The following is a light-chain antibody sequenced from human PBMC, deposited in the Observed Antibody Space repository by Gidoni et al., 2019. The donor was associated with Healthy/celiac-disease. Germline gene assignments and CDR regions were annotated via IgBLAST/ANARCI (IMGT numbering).Light chain of an antibody. CDR3: QQSSNWPST. V-gene: IGKV3-11*01. CDR2: DAS. CDR1: QSVSSY. J-gene: IGKJ5*01. Sequence: DIVLTHSPATLSVSPGDRATLSCRASQSVSSYLAWYQQKPGQSPRLLIYDASNRATGIPARFSGSGSGTDFTLTISSLEPEDFAAYYCQQSSNWPSTFGQGTRLEIK.